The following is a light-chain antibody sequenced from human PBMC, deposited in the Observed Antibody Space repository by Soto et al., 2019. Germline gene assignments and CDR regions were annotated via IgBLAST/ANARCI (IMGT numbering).Light chain of an antibody. V-gene: IGKV3-20*01. CDR3: QRYGGA. J-gene: IGKJ1*01. Sequence: EIVLTQSPGTLSLSPGERATLSCRVSQSISSSYLTWYQQKPGQAPRLLIYGASVRATGIPDRFSGGGSGTDFTLTIRRVEPEDFGVYYCQRYGGAFVQGTKVEIK. CDR1: QSISSSY. CDR2: GAS.